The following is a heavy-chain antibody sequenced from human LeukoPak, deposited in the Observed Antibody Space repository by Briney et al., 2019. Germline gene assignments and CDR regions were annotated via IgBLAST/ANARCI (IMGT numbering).Heavy chain of an antibody. CDR3: ARDGRGGRIAPWDY. CDR1: GYTFTSYH. D-gene: IGHD1-1*01. Sequence: GASVKVSCKASGYTFTSYHMHWVRQAPGQGLQWMGWINPNSDGTNYAQKFQGRVTMTRDTSISTAYMELSRLRSDDTAVYYCARDGRGGRIAPWDYWGQGTLVTVSS. V-gene: IGHV1-2*02. J-gene: IGHJ4*02. CDR2: INPNSDGT.